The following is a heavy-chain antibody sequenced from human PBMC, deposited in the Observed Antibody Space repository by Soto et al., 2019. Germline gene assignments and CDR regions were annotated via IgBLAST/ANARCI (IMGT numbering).Heavy chain of an antibody. V-gene: IGHV4-39*01. J-gene: IGHJ5*02. Sequence: SETLSLTCTVSGGSISNSGYYWGWVRQPPGKGLEWIASVFYSGGTYYKPSLRSRVTISIDTSKNQFSLNLKSVTAADTAVYYCARHYGSFDPWGQGTLVTVSS. CDR3: ARHYGSFDP. CDR1: GGSISNSGYY. D-gene: IGHD6-19*01. CDR2: VFYSGGT.